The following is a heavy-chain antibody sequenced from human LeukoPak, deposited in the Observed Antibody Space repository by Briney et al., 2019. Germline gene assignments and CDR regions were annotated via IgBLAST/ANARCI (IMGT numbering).Heavy chain of an antibody. J-gene: IGHJ5*02. CDR1: GGSFSGYY. CDR2: INHSGST. CDR3: ARGRGVTIFGVVITNPDWFDP. V-gene: IGHV4-34*01. Sequence: SETLSLPCAVYGGSFSGYYWSWIRQPPAKGLEWIGEINHSGSTNYNPSLTRQVTISVDTSKNQSALKLSTVTAADTAVYYCARGRGVTIFGVVITNPDWFDPWGQGTLVTVSS. D-gene: IGHD3-3*01.